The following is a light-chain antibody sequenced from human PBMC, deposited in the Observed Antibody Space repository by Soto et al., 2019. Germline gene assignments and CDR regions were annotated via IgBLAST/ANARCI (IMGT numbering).Light chain of an antibody. CDR1: QDIRID. J-gene: IGKJ2*01. CDR2: AAT. V-gene: IGKV1-6*01. CDR3: LQDYNYPYT. Sequence: AIQMTQSPSSLSASVGDRVTITCRASQDIRIDLGWYQLKPGKAPKVLIYAATNLQSGVPSRFSGSGSGADFTLTISSLQPEDFATYYCLQDYNYPYTSGQGTKLEIK.